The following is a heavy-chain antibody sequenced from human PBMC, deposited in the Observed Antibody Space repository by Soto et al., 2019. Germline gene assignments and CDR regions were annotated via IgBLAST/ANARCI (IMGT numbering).Heavy chain of an antibody. Sequence: AALYLTCAASGYTISSGYYWGWIRQPPGKGLEWSGSIYHSGSTYYNPSLKSRVTIPVDTSKNQFSLKLSSVTAADTAVYYCARVRVTMIVVVITPDAFDIWGQGTMVTVSS. CDR1: GYTISSGYY. CDR2: IYHSGST. V-gene: IGHV4-38-2*01. J-gene: IGHJ3*02. D-gene: IGHD3-22*01. CDR3: ARVRVTMIVVVITPDAFDI.